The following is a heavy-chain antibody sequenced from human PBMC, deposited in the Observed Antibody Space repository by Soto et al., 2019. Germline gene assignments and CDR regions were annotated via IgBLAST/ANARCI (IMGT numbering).Heavy chain of an antibody. Sequence: QVQLVESGGGVVQPGRSLRLSCAASGFIFNEYGMHWVRQAPGKGLEWVEVIWYDGSNKYYADSVKGRFTFSRENSKNTMSLQMNSLRVEDTAIYYCARWGCSGSNCNLNQRSFDLWGQGTLVTVSS. V-gene: IGHV3-33*01. CDR1: GFIFNEYG. CDR3: ARWGCSGSNCNLNQRSFDL. CDR2: IWYDGSNK. D-gene: IGHD2-15*01. J-gene: IGHJ1*01.